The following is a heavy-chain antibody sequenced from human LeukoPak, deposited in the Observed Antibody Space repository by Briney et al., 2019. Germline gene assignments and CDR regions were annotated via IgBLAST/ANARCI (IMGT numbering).Heavy chain of an antibody. V-gene: IGHV4-39*07. CDR2: IYDSGST. J-gene: IGHJ4*02. Sequence: SETLSLTCTVSGGSIRSSYYYWGWIRQPPGKGLEWIGSIYDSGSTYYNPSLKSRVTISVDTSKNQFSLKLSSVTAADTAVYYCARNIAARPFDYWGQGTLVTVSS. CDR1: GGSIRSSYYY. CDR3: ARNIAARPFDY. D-gene: IGHD6-6*01.